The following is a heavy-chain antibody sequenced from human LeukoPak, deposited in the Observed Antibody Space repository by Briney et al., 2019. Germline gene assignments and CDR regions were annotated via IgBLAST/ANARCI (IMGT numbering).Heavy chain of an antibody. CDR3: AKVAGEYSSSWYYYYYYYMDV. CDR1: GFTLSSYG. Sequence: GGSLRLSCAASGFTLSSYGMSWVRQALGKGLEWVSSISGSGGSTYYADSVKGRFTISRDNSKNTLYLQMNSLRAEDTAVYYCAKVAGEYSSSWYYYYYYYMDVWGKGTTVTISS. D-gene: IGHD6-13*01. V-gene: IGHV3-23*01. J-gene: IGHJ6*03. CDR2: ISGSGGST.